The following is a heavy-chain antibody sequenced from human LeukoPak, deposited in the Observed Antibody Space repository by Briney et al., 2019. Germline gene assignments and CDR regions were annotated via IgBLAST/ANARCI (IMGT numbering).Heavy chain of an antibody. V-gene: IGHV4-59*12. J-gene: IGHJ4*02. CDR2: IYYSGST. Sequence: SETLSLPCTVSGGSISSYYWSWIRQPPGKGLEWIGYIYYSGSTNYNPSLKSRVTMSVDTSKNQFSLKLSSVTAADTAVYYCARDTYYYDSSGYYLGVDYWGQGTLVTVSS. D-gene: IGHD3-22*01. CDR3: ARDTYYYDSSGYYLGVDY. CDR1: GGSISSYY.